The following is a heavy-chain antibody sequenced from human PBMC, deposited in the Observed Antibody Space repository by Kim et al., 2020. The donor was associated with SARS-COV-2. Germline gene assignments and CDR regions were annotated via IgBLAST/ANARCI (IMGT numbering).Heavy chain of an antibody. V-gene: IGHV4-34*01. CDR3: AGVAYCGGDCFHNFDY. J-gene: IGHJ4*02. CDR1: GGSFSGYY. Sequence: SETLSLTCAVYGGSFSGYYWSWIRQPPGKGLEWIGEINHSGSTNYNPSLKSRVPISVDTSKNHFSLKLSSVTAADTAVYYCAGVAYCGGDCFHNFDYWGQGTLVTVSS. CDR2: INHSGST. D-gene: IGHD2-21*02.